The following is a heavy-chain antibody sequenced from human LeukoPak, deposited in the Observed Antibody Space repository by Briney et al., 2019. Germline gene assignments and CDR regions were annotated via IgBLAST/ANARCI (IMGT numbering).Heavy chain of an antibody. CDR2: INWDGGKT. CDR3: ARNYYGSGSYLGYNWFDP. D-gene: IGHD3-10*01. V-gene: IGHV3-43D*04. J-gene: IGHJ5*02. Sequence: GGSLRLSCAASGFTFEDYALHWVRQFPGKGLEWVSLINWDGGKTFYADSVKGRFTVSRDNSKSSLYLQMNSLRAEDTALYYCARNYYGSGSYLGYNWFDPWGQGTLVTVSS. CDR1: GFTFEDYA.